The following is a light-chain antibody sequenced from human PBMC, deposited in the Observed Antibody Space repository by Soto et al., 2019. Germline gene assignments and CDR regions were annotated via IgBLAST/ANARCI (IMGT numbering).Light chain of an antibody. CDR3: QQYYRTPRT. J-gene: IGKJ1*01. CDR2: WAS. CDR1: QSVLYSSNNQNY. V-gene: IGKV4-1*01. Sequence: DIVMTQSPDSLAVSLGERATINCKSRQSVLYSSNNQNYLAWYQQKPGQPPKLLIYWASTRESGVPDRFSGSGSGTDFTLTISSLQAEDVAVYYCQQYYRTPRTFGQGTKVEIK.